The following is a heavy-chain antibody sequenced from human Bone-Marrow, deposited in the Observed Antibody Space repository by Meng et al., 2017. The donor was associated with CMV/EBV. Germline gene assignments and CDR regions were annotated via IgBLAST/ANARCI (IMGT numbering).Heavy chain of an antibody. J-gene: IGHJ5*02. D-gene: IGHD2-2*01. V-gene: IGHV1-69*10. CDR3: ARPIVVVPAAIPHWVDP. CDR1: GGTFSSYA. CDR2: IIPILGIA. Sequence: SVKVSCKASGGTFSSYAISWVRQAPGQGLEWMGGIIPILGIANYAQKFQGRVTITADKSTSTAYMELSSLRSEDTAVYYCARPIVVVPAAIPHWVDPWGQGTLVTVSS.